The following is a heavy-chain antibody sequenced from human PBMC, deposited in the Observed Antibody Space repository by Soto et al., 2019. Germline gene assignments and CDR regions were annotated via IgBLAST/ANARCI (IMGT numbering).Heavy chain of an antibody. Sequence: QVQLQESGPGLVKPSQTLSLTCTVSGASISDGGYYWTWIRQHPGKGLEWIGYIFYSGSTYYNPSLESRVTISVDPSKNTFSLRLRSVTAADTAVYYCARDLVSPGPYNDFWSGSFWGQGTLVTVSS. CDR3: ARDLVSPGPYNDFWSGSF. D-gene: IGHD3-3*01. J-gene: IGHJ4*02. CDR2: IFYSGST. CDR1: GASISDGGYY. V-gene: IGHV4-31*03.